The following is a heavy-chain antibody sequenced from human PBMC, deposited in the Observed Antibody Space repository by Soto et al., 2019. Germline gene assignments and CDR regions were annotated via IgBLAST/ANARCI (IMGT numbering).Heavy chain of an antibody. CDR2: VRIYNGDT. J-gene: IGHJ6*02. Sequence: QAQLVQSGTEVKKPGASLRVSCKVSGYTFTAYGISWVRQAPGQGLEWMGWVRIYNGDTSYAQKFQGRVTLTADKSTSTAYLDLRRLTSDDTAIYYCARDLGTSLQSLAPVYTHNGLDVWGQGTTVIVSS. V-gene: IGHV1-18*04. D-gene: IGHD3-16*01. CDR1: GYTFTAYG. CDR3: ARDLGTSLQSLAPVYTHNGLDV.